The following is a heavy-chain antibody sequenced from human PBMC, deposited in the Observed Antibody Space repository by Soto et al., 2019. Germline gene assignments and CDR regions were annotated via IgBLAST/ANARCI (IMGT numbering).Heavy chain of an antibody. D-gene: IGHD3-9*01. CDR2: INHSGST. CDR1: GGSFSGYY. V-gene: IGHV4-34*01. Sequence: SETLSLTCAVYGGSFSGYYWSWIRQPPGKGLEWIGEINHSGSTNYNPSLKSRVTISVDTSKNQFSLKLSSVTAADTAVYYCARGRRLSRRYQTHYYYYYMDVWGKGTTVTVSS. J-gene: IGHJ6*03. CDR3: ARGRRLSRRYQTHYYYYYMDV.